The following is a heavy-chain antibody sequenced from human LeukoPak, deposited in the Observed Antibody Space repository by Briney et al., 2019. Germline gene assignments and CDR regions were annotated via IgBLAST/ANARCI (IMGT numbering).Heavy chain of an antibody. V-gene: IGHV4-38-2*02. CDR3: AREGVAVASNWFDP. CDR1: DYSISSGYY. CDR2: IYHTGST. D-gene: IGHD6-19*01. Sequence: PSETLSLTCTVSDYSISSGYYWGWIRQPPGKGLEWIGSIYHTGSTYYNPSLKSRATLSIDTSKNQFSLKLSSVTAADTAVYYCAREGVAVASNWFDPWGQGTLVTVSS. J-gene: IGHJ5*02.